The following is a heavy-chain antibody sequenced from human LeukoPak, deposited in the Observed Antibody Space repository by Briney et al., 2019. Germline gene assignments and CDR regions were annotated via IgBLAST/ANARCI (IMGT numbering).Heavy chain of an antibody. Sequence: PSETLSLTCTVSGGSISSYYWTWIRQPPGKGLEWLGYIYYSGSTSYNPSLKSRVTISLDTSKNQFSLRLTSVTAADTAVYYCARSLAAAGVFDYWGQGTLVTVSS. D-gene: IGHD6-13*01. CDR1: GGSISSYY. CDR3: ARSLAAAGVFDY. CDR2: IYYSGST. J-gene: IGHJ4*02. V-gene: IGHV4-59*01.